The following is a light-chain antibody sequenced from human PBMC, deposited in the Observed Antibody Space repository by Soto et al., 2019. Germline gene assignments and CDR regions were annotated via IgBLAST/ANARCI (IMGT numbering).Light chain of an antibody. J-gene: IGKJ4*01. Sequence: EIVMTQSPATLSVPPGERATLSCRASQSVGSNLAWYQQKPGQVPRLLIYGASTRATGIPARFSGSGSGTEFTLTISSLQSEDFAVYYCQQYNNWPLTFGGGTKVEIK. CDR2: GAS. V-gene: IGKV3-15*01. CDR3: QQYNNWPLT. CDR1: QSVGSN.